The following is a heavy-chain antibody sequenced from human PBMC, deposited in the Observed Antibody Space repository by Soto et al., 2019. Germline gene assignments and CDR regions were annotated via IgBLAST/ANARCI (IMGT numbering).Heavy chain of an antibody. V-gene: IGHV4-4*02. CDR3: ARRLSFYYYGMDV. D-gene: IGHD6-19*01. CDR2: IYHSGST. CDR1: GGSISSSNW. J-gene: IGHJ6*02. Sequence: SETLSLTCAVSGGSISSSNWWSWVRQPPGKGQERIGEIYHSGSTNYNPTLKRRVTISVDKSKNQFSLKLSSVTAADTAVYYCARRLSFYYYGMDVWGQGTTVTVSS.